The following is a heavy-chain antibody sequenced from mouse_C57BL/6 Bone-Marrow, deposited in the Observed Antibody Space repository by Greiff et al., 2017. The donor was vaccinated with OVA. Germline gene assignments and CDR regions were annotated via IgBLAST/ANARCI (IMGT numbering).Heavy chain of an antibody. CDR1: GYTFTGYG. J-gene: IGHJ1*03. D-gene: IGHD2-3*01. CDR2: IYPRSGNT. CDR3: ARGLLRYDGYFDV. V-gene: IGHV1-81*01. Sequence: VQLVESGAELARPGASVKLSCKASGYTFTGYGISWVKQRTGQGLEWIGGIYPRSGNTYYNEKFKGKATLTAAKSSSTAYMKLRSLTSEDSAVYFCARGLLRYDGYFDVWGTGTTVTVSS.